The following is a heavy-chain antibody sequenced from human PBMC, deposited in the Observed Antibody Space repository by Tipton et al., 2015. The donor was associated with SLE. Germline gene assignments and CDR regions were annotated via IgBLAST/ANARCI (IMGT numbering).Heavy chain of an antibody. CDR1: GGSFSGYY. Sequence: TLSLTCAVYGGSFSGYYWSWIRQPPGKGLEWIGEINHSGSTNYNPSLKSRVTISVDTSKNQFSLKLSSVTAADTAVYYCARGGPAGKAVAWGGWFDPWGLGTLVTVSS. J-gene: IGHJ5*02. V-gene: IGHV4-34*01. D-gene: IGHD6-19*01. CDR2: INHSGST. CDR3: ARGGPAGKAVAWGGWFDP.